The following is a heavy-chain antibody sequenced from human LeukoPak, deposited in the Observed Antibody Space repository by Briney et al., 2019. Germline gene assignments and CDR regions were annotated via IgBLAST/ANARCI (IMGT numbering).Heavy chain of an antibody. CDR1: GGSISSSSYY. D-gene: IGHD5-24*01. V-gene: IGHV4-31*03. CDR3: ARGVRWLQLSYFDY. J-gene: IGHJ4*02. CDR2: IYYSGST. Sequence: TLSLTCTVSGGSISSSSYYWGWIRQPPGKGLEWIGYIYYSGSTYYNPSLKSRVTISVDTSKNQFSLRLSSVTAADTAVYYCARGVRWLQLSYFDYWGLGTLVTVST.